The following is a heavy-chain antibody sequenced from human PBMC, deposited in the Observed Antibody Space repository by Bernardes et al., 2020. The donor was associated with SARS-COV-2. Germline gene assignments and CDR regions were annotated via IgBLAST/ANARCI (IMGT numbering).Heavy chain of an antibody. J-gene: IGHJ4*02. Sequence: GGSLRLSCAASGFNFSDRHLTWVRQAPGKGLEWVASITSGSSYIWYTDSVKGRFTVSRDNAKKSLYLQMNSLRTEDTAVYYCARDTIIDSWGQGTLVTVSS. CDR1: GFNFSDRH. CDR2: ITSGSSYI. D-gene: IGHD3-9*01. CDR3: ARDTIIDS. V-gene: IGHV3-21*01.